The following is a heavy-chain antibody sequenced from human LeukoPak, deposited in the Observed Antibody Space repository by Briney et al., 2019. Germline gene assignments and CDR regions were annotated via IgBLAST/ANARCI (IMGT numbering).Heavy chain of an antibody. Sequence: GASVKVSCKASGYTFTSYDINWVRQAPGQGLEWMGWMNPNSGNTGYAQKFQGRVTMTRNTSISTAYMELSSLRSEDTAVYYCARGEEESYYDFWSGYWSINPIHKNKNNWFDPWGQGTLVTVSS. D-gene: IGHD3-3*01. CDR3: ARGEEESYYDFWSGYWSINPIHKNKNNWFDP. V-gene: IGHV1-8*01. CDR1: GYTFTSYD. CDR2: MNPNSGNT. J-gene: IGHJ5*02.